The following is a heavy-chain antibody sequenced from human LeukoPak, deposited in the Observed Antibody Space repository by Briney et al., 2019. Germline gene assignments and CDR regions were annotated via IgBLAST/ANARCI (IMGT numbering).Heavy chain of an antibody. CDR2: ISYDGSNK. V-gene: IGHV3-30-3*01. CDR3: ARDWELPHPYYFDY. Sequence: PGGSLRLSCAASGFTFSSYAMSWVRQAPGKGLEWVAGISYDGSNKYYADSVKGRFTISRDNSKNTLYLQMNSLRAEDTAVYYCARDWELPHPYYFDYWGQGTLVTVSS. J-gene: IGHJ4*02. CDR1: GFTFSSYA. D-gene: IGHD1-26*01.